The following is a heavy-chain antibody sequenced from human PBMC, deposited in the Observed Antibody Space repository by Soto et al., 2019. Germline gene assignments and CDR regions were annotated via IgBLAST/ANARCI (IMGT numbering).Heavy chain of an antibody. CDR3: ARGFVPYYYYGMDV. Sequence: GESLKISCKGSGYSFTSYWISWVRQMPGKGLEWMGRIDPSDSYTNYSPSFQGHVTFSADKSISTAYLQWSSLKASDTAMYYCARGFVPYYYYGMDVWGQGTTVTVSS. D-gene: IGHD3-3*01. CDR2: IDPSDSYT. J-gene: IGHJ6*02. CDR1: GYSFTSYW. V-gene: IGHV5-10-1*01.